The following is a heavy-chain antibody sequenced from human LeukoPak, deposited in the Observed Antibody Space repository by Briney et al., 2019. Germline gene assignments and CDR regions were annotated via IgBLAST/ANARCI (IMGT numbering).Heavy chain of an antibody. J-gene: IGHJ6*02. V-gene: IGHV3-53*01. Sequence: PGGSLRLSCAASGLTVSSNFWNWVRQVPGKGLEWVSTIYADGSTYYADSVKGRFTISKDNSKNTVYLQMSSLRVDDTAVYYCAKAASSSWPSYYYGMDVWGQGTTVTVSS. CDR2: IYADGST. D-gene: IGHD6-13*01. CDR1: GLTVSSNF. CDR3: AKAASSSWPSYYYGMDV.